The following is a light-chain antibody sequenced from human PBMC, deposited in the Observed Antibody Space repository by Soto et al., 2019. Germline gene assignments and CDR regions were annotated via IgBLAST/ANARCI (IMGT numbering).Light chain of an antibody. Sequence: DIQTTQSPSSLSASVGDRVSITCRASQSIASYLSWYQQKPGKAPKLLIYSASTLQSGVPSRFRGSGSGTDFTLTISSLQPEDFATYYCQQSYSIVWTFGQGTKVDIK. CDR1: QSIASY. J-gene: IGKJ1*01. V-gene: IGKV1-39*01. CDR2: SAS. CDR3: QQSYSIVWT.